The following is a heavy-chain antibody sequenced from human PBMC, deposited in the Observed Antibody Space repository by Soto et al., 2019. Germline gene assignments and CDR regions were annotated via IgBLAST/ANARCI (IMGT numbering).Heavy chain of an antibody. CDR2: ISTNGGST. J-gene: IGHJ4*02. CDR3: VKGEYYYDSSGYYPFDY. CDR1: GFTFSSYA. Sequence: GGSLRLSCSASGFTFSSYAMHWVRQAPGKGLEYVSSISTNGGSTHYADSVKGRFTISRDNSKNTQYLQMSSLRADDPAVYYCVKGEYYYDSSGYYPFDYWGQGTLVTVSS. D-gene: IGHD3-22*01. V-gene: IGHV3-64D*06.